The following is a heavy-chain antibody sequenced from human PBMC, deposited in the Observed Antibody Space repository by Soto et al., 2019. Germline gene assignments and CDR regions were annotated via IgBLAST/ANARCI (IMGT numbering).Heavy chain of an antibody. D-gene: IGHD2-15*01. J-gene: IGHJ4*02. CDR1: GGTFSTQS. Sequence: SVKVACKASGGTFSTQSINWVRQAPGQGLEWMGGIIPILGTANYAQKFQGRVTITADESTSTAHMELSSLRSEDTAVYYCARDYGHDCSGGTCYLYFWGQGTLITV. CDR2: IIPILGTA. CDR3: ARDYGHDCSGGTCYLYF. V-gene: IGHV1-69*13.